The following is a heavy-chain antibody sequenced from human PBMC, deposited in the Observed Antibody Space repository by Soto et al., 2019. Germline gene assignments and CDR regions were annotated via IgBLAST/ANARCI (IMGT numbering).Heavy chain of an antibody. J-gene: IGHJ5*02. CDR3: ARESLGAKGADP. V-gene: IGHV1-69*17. CDR1: GDTFNSYV. CDR2: IIPIIGVT. D-gene: IGHD3-16*01. Sequence: QVQLVQSGAEVKRPGSSVKVSCESSGDTFNSYVISWVRQAPGQGLEWMGGIIPIIGVTHYAQKFQGRVTISALSSTGTTYLELTNLAFEDTALYSCARESLGAKGADPWGQGTLVTVSS.